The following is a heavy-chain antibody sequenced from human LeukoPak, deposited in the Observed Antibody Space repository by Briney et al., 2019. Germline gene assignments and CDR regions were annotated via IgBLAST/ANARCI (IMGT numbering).Heavy chain of an antibody. D-gene: IGHD2-21*02. J-gene: IGHJ4*02. CDR1: GFTFSSYA. V-gene: IGHV3-30-3*01. Sequence: GRSLRLSCAASGFTFSSYAMHWVRQAPGKGLEWVAVISYDGSNKYYADSVKGRFTISRDNSKNTLYLQMNSLRAEDTAVYYCASPQRVVVTHEVDYWGQGTLVTVSS. CDR3: ASPQRVVVTHEVDY. CDR2: ISYDGSNK.